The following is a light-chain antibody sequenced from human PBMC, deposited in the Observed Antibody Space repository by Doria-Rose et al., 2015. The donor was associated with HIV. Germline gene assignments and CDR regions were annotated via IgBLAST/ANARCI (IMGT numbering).Light chain of an antibody. Sequence: DIQVTQSPESLGMSLGERATLNCKSNQGLLYTSKHYFAWYQQKPGQPPKLLIYWASTRQSGVPARFSGSGSGTDFTLTISSLEAEDVAVYYCQQYYDTPSFGPGTTVDIK. CDR3: QQYYDTPS. CDR1: QGLLYTSKHY. J-gene: IGKJ3*01. V-gene: IGKV4-1*01. CDR2: WAS.